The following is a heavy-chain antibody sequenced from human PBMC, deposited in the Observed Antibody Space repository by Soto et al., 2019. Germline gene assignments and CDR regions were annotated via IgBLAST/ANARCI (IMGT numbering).Heavy chain of an antibody. CDR1: GYTFTSYD. CDR2: MNPNSGNT. CDR3: ARVSSSGWSSCGDAFDI. D-gene: IGHD6-19*01. Sequence: QVQLVQSGAEVKKPGASVKVSCKASGYTFTSYDINWVRQATGQGLEWMGWMNPNSGNTGYAQKFQGRVTMTRTTSISTSYMELSSLRSEDTAVYYCARVSSSGWSSCGDAFDIWGQGTMVTVSS. V-gene: IGHV1-8*01. J-gene: IGHJ3*02.